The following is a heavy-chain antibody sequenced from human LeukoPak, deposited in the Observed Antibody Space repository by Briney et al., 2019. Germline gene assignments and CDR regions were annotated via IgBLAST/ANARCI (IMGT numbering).Heavy chain of an antibody. J-gene: IGHJ6*03. CDR3: ARSIAAARSYYYYMDV. CDR1: GDSVSSNSAA. V-gene: IGHV6-1*01. D-gene: IGHD6-13*01. CDR2: TYYRSKWYN. Sequence: SQTLSLTCAIAGDSVSSNSAAWNWIKQSPSRGLEWLGRTYYRSKWYNDYAVSVKSRITINPDTSKNHFSLQLNSVTPEDTAVYYCARSIAAARSYYYYMDVWGKGTTVTVSS.